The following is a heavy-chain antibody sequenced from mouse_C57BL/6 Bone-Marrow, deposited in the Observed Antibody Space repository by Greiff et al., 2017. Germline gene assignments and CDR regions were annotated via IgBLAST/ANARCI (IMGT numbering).Heavy chain of an antibody. V-gene: IGHV14-2*01. Sequence: EVQLQQSGAELVKPGASVKLSCTASGFNIKDYYMHWVKQRTEQGLEWIGRLDPEDGETKYAPKFPGKAPITADPSSSTAYQQLSGLTSEDTAVYYCARSGSSPMDYWGQGTSVTVSS. CDR1: GFNIKDYY. J-gene: IGHJ4*01. CDR3: ARSGSSPMDY. CDR2: LDPEDGET. D-gene: IGHD1-1*01.